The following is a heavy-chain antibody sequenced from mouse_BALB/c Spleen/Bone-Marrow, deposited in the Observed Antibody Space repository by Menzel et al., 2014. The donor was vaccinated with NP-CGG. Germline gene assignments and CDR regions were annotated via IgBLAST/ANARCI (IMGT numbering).Heavy chain of an antibody. Sequence: EVKLMEFGGGLVQPGESLKLSCESNEYEFPSHDMSWVRKTPEKRLELVAAINSDGGITNYPDTMERRFTISRDNTKKTLYLQMSSLRSEDTALYYCARHGFYYAMDYWGQGTSVTVSS. V-gene: IGHV5-2*01. CDR1: EYEFPSHD. J-gene: IGHJ4*01. CDR2: INSDGGIT. CDR3: ARHGFYYAMDY.